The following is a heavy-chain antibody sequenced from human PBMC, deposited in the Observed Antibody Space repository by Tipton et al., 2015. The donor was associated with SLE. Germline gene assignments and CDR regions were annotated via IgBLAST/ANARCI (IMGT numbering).Heavy chain of an antibody. CDR3: ARVRNLLDY. CDR1: GGSMDGDY. V-gene: IGHV4-59*12. D-gene: IGHD1-14*01. CDR2: IYSSGSV. Sequence: TLSLTCTVSGGSMDGDYWNWVRQPPGKGLEWIGYIYSSGSVNYTPSLKSRVTISVDTSKNQFSLKLSPVTAADTAVYYCARVRNLLDYWGQGTLVTVSS. J-gene: IGHJ4*02.